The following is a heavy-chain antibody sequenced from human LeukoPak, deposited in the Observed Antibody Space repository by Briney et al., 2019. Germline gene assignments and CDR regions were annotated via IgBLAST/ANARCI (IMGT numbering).Heavy chain of an antibody. CDR3: ATDFYDST. Sequence: GGSLRLSCATSGFTFSNAWMNWVRQAPGEGLEWVGRIGSNSDGGTIDYAAPVKGRFTLSRDDSKTTLYLQMNSLQTEDTAVYYCATDFYDSTWGQGTLVTVSS. J-gene: IGHJ5*02. V-gene: IGHV3-15*07. D-gene: IGHD3-22*01. CDR1: GFTFSNAW. CDR2: IGSNSDGGTI.